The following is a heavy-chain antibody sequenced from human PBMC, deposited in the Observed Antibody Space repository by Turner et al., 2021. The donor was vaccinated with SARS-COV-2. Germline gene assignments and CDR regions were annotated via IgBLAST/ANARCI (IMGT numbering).Heavy chain of an antibody. J-gene: IGHJ4*02. V-gene: IGHV3-30-3*01. CDR2: ISYDGSNK. D-gene: IGHD3-10*01. Sequence: QVQLVASGGGVVQPGRSLRLSCAASRFTFSSYVMHWVRQAPGKGLEWVAVISYDGSNKYYADSVKGRFTISRDNSKNTLYLQMNSLRAEDTAVYYCARDSGDFDYWGQGTLVTVSS. CDR3: ARDSGDFDY. CDR1: RFTFSSYV.